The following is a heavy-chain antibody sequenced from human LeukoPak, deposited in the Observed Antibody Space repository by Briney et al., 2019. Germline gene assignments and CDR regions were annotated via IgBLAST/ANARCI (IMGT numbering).Heavy chain of an antibody. Sequence: PSETLSLTCTVSGGSISSYYWSWIRQPPGKGLEWIGYIFHSGSTNYSPSLKSRVTISVDTSKNQFSLRLSSVTAADTAVYYCALGYCGGGSCYAREYFQHWGQGTLVTVSS. D-gene: IGHD2-15*01. CDR1: GGSISSYY. V-gene: IGHV4-59*12. J-gene: IGHJ1*01. CDR2: IFHSGST. CDR3: ALGYCGGGSCYAREYFQH.